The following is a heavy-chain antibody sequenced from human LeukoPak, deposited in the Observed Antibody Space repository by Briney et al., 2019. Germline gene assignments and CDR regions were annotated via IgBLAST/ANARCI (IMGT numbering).Heavy chain of an antibody. CDR3: AKGRGYSGYDFFDY. CDR1: GFTFSSYA. V-gene: IGHV3-23*01. CDR2: ISASGGST. Sequence: PGGSLRPSCAASGFTFSSYAMSWVRQAPGKGLEWVSAISASGGSTFYADSVKGRFTISRDNSKNTLYLQMNSLRAEDTALYYCAKGRGYSGYDFFDYWGQGTLVTVSS. J-gene: IGHJ4*02. D-gene: IGHD5-12*01.